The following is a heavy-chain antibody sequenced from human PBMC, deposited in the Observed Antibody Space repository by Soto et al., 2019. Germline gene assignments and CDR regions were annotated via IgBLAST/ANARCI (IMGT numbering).Heavy chain of an antibody. CDR3: ARGEEEGADHFDY. J-gene: IGHJ4*02. CDR2: ISYDGSNK. CDR1: GFTFSSYA. V-gene: IGHV3-30-3*01. Sequence: QVQLVESGGGVVQPGRSLRLSCAASGFTFSSYAMHWVRQAPGKGLEWVAVISYDGSNKYCADSVKGRFTISRDNSKNTLYLQMNSLRAEDTAVYYCARGEEEGADHFDYWGQGTLVTVSS.